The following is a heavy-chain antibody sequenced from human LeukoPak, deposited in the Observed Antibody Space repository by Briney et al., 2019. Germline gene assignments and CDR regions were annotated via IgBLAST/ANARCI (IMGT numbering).Heavy chain of an antibody. Sequence: TGGSLRLSCAASGFTFSSYGMHWVRQAPGKGLEWVAFIRYDGSNKYYADSVKGRFTISRDNSKNTLYLQMNSLRAEDTAVYYCAKDLIVATNYYYYGMDVWGQGTTVTVSS. CDR1: GFTFSSYG. J-gene: IGHJ6*02. V-gene: IGHV3-30*02. D-gene: IGHD5-12*01. CDR2: IRYDGSNK. CDR3: AKDLIVATNYYYYGMDV.